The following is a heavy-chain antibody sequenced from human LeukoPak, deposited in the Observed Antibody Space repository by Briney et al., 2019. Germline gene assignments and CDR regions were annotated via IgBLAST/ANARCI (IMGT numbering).Heavy chain of an antibody. Sequence: GGSLRLSCAASGFTFNNYAMSWVRQAPGKGLEWVSAISGSGGSTYYADSVKGRFTISRDNSKNTLYLQMNSLRAEETAVYYCAKDRGVIVPAGMATWGQGTLVAVSS. CDR3: AKDRGVIVPAGMAT. V-gene: IGHV3-23*01. CDR2: ISGSGGST. D-gene: IGHD2-2*01. J-gene: IGHJ5*02. CDR1: GFTFNNYA.